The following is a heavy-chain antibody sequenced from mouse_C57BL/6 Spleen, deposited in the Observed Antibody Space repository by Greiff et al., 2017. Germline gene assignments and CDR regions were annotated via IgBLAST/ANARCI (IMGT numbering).Heavy chain of an antibody. CDR3: ARGGEDFDY. V-gene: IGHV1-54*01. J-gene: IGHJ2*01. CDR2: INPGSGGT. Sequence: VQLQQSGAELVRPGTSVKVSCKASGYAFTNYLIEWVKQRPGQGLEWIGVINPGSGGTNYNEQFKGKATLSADTSSSTACMQLSSLTSEDSAFYFCARGGEDFDYWGQGTTLTGSS. CDR1: GYAFTNYL.